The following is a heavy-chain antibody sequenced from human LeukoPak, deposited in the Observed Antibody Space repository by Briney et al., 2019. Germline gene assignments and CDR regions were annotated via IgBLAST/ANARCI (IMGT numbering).Heavy chain of an antibody. CDR1: GYSISSGYY. V-gene: IGHV4-38-2*01. D-gene: IGHD6-13*01. Sequence: SQTLSLTCAVSGYSISSGYYWGWIRQPPGKGLEWIGSIYHSGSTYYNPSLKSRVTISVDTSKNQFSLRLSSVTAADTAVYYCAKSEQQLGPRRWFDPWGQGTLVTVSS. CDR3: AKSEQQLGPRRWFDP. J-gene: IGHJ5*02. CDR2: IYHSGST.